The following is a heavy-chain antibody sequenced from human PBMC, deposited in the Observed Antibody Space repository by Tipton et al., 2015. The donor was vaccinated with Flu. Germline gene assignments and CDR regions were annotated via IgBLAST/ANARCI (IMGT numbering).Heavy chain of an antibody. CDR2: LHTSWGS. V-gene: IGHV4-4*07. D-gene: IGHD5-24*01. Sequence: QVQLQESGPGLVKPSQTLSLTCTVSGGSINNNYWSWVRQPAGKGLEWIGRLHTSWGSTYNSSLKSRVTMSFDTSKNQFSLKLSSVTAADTAVYYCARPHRQFSDNAFDIWGQGTMVTVSS. CDR1: GGSINNNY. J-gene: IGHJ3*02. CDR3: ARPHRQFSDNAFDI.